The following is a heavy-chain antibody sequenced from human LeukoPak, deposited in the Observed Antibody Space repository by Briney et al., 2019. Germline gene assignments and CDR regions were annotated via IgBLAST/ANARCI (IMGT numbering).Heavy chain of an antibody. V-gene: IGHV1-69*13. D-gene: IGHD2-2*01. Sequence: AASVKVSCKASGVTFSKYAFSWVRQAPGQGLEWMGGIIFGTSNYSQRFQGRVTITADESTSTAYMELSSLRSEDTAVYYCSLGYCSSTSCYGIHYYYYYGMDVWGQGTTVTVSS. CDR3: SLGYCSSTSCYGIHYYYYYGMDV. J-gene: IGHJ6*02. CDR2: IIFGTS. CDR1: GVTFSKYA.